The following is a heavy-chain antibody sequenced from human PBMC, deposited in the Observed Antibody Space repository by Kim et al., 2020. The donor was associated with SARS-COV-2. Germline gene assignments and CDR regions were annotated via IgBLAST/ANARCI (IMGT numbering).Heavy chain of an antibody. V-gene: IGHV3-7*01. CDR3: AGDRTVTWFDP. D-gene: IGHD4-17*01. Sequence: YVDSVKGRLPISKDHAKNSLYLQMNSLRAEDTAVYYCAGDRTVTWFDPWGQGTLVTVSS. J-gene: IGHJ5*02.